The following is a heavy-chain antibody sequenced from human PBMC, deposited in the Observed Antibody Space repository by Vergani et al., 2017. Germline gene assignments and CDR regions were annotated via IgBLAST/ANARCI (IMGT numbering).Heavy chain of an antibody. V-gene: IGHV3-30*03. CDR2: ISYDGSNK. Sequence: QVQLVESGGGVVQPGRSLRLSCAASGFTFSSYGMHWVRQAPGKGLEWVAVISYDGSNKYYADSVKGRFTISRDNSKNTLYLQMNSLRAEDTAVYYCARRAQVVTTIYYYYYGMDVWGQGTTVTVSS. CDR3: ARRAQVVTTIYYYYYGMDV. D-gene: IGHD3-22*01. CDR1: GFTFSSYG. J-gene: IGHJ6*02.